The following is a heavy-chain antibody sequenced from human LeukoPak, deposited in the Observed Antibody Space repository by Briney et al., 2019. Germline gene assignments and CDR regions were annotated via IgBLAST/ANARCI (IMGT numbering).Heavy chain of an antibody. CDR3: ARGGVEMATRRFDY. CDR2: IIPIFGTA. J-gene: IGHJ4*02. D-gene: IGHD5-24*01. Sequence: GASVKVSCKASGGTFSSYAISWVRQAPGQGLEWMGGIIPIFGTANYAQKFQGRVTITADESTSTAYMELSSLRSEDTAVYYCARGGVEMATRRFDYWGQGTLVTVSS. V-gene: IGHV1-69*13. CDR1: GGTFSSYA.